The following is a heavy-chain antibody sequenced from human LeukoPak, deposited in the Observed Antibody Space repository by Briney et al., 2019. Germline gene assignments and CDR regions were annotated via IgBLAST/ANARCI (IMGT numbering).Heavy chain of an antibody. Sequence: GGSLRLSCAASGFTFSTYWMSWVRQAPGKGLEWVGFIRSYSYGGTTEYAASVKGRFTISRDDSKGIAYLQMNSLKTEDTAVYYCSRAVAHLDYWGQGTLVTVSS. CDR2: IRSYSYGGTT. V-gene: IGHV3-49*04. CDR1: GFTFSTYW. D-gene: IGHD4-23*01. CDR3: SRAVAHLDY. J-gene: IGHJ4*02.